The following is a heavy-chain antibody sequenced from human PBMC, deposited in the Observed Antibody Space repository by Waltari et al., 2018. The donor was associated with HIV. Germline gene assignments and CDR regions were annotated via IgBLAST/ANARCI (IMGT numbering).Heavy chain of an antibody. CDR1: GGSISSYY. V-gene: IGHV4-59*08. Sequence: QVQLQESGPGLVKPSETLSLTCTVSGGSISSYYWSWIRQPPGKGLEWIGYIYYSGSTNYNPSLKSRVTISVDTSKNQFSLKLSSVTAADTAVYYCASLYDSSGLFYHPGAFDIWGQGTMVTVSS. CDR2: IYYSGST. D-gene: IGHD3-22*01. J-gene: IGHJ3*02. CDR3: ASLYDSSGLFYHPGAFDI.